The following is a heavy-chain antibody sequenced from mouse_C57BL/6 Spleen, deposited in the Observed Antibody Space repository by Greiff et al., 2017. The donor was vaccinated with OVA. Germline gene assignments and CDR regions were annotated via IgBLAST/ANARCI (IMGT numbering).Heavy chain of an antibody. CDR3: ARDDYDGYYYAMDY. V-gene: IGHV5-6*01. Sequence: EVKLVESGGDLVKPGGSLKLSCAASGFTFSSYGMSWVRQTPDKRLEWVATISSGGSYTYYPDSVKGRFTISRDNAKNTLYLQMSSLKSEDTAMYYCARDDYDGYYYAMDYWGQGTSVTVSS. J-gene: IGHJ4*01. CDR1: GFTFSSYG. D-gene: IGHD2-4*01. CDR2: ISSGGSYT.